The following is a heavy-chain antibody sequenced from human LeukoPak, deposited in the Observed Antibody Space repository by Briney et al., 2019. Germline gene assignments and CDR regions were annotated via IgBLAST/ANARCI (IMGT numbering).Heavy chain of an antibody. CDR3: ARVILYGSGSYYSHAFDI. CDR2: IYSGGST. Sequence: PGGSLRLSCAASEFSVGSNYMTWVRQAPGKGLEWVSLIYSGGSTYYADSVKGRFTISRDNSKNTLYLQMNSLRAEDTAVYYCARVILYGSGSYYSHAFDIWGQGTMVTVSS. CDR1: EFSVGSNY. V-gene: IGHV3-66*01. J-gene: IGHJ3*02. D-gene: IGHD3-10*01.